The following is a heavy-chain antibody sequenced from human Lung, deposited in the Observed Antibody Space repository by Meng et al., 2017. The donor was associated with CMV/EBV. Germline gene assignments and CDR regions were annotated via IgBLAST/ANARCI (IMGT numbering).Heavy chain of an antibody. CDR3: ARDLGYSSSWYFQYYFDC. CDR2: INPSDNTT. CDR1: GHTLTNYY. Sequence: ASVKVSCKASGHTLTNYYIHWVRQAPGQGLEWMGIINPSDNTTIYAQKFQGRVTMTRDTSTSTVYMELSSLRSDDTALYYCARDLGYSSSWYFQYYFDCWGQGTLVXVSS. V-gene: IGHV1-46*01. J-gene: IGHJ4*02. D-gene: IGHD6-13*01.